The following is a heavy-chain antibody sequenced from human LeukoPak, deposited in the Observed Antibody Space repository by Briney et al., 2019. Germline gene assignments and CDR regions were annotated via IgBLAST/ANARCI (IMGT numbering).Heavy chain of an antibody. CDR3: ARSTGSTMFIDY. V-gene: IGHV4-59*01. D-gene: IGHD3-10*02. J-gene: IGHJ4*02. Sequence: SETLSLTCTVSGGSISPYYWSWIRQPPGKGLEWLGYIYYSGNTDCNPSLKSRVAISVDTSKNQFSLKLSSVTAADTAVYYCARSTGSTMFIDYWGQGTLVTVSS. CDR1: GGSISPYY. CDR2: IYYSGNT.